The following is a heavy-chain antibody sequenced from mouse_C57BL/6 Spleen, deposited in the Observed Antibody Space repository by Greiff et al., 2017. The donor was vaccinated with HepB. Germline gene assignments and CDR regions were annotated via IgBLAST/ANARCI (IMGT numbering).Heavy chain of an antibody. CDR3: ARSWDWYFDV. CDR1: GFTFSDYG. Sequence: DVKLVESGGGLVKPGGSLKLSCAASGFTFSDYGMHWVRQAPEKGLEWVAYISSGSSTIYYADTVKGRFTISRDNAKNTLFLQMTSLRSEDTAMYYCARSWDWYFDVWGTGTTVTVSS. J-gene: IGHJ1*03. V-gene: IGHV5-17*01. D-gene: IGHD4-1*01. CDR2: ISSGSSTI.